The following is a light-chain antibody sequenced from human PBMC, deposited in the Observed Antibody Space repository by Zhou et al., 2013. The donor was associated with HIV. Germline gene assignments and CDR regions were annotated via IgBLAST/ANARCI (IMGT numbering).Light chain of an antibody. CDR1: QSISSW. Sequence: DIQMTQSPSTLSASVGDRVTITCRASQSISSWLAWYQQKPGKAPKLLIYAASTLQSGVPSRFSGSGSGTDFTLTISSLQSEDVAVYYCQHYKTLPFSFGQGTKLQIK. CDR2: AAS. CDR3: QHYKTLPFS. J-gene: IGKJ2*03. V-gene: IGKV1-5*01.